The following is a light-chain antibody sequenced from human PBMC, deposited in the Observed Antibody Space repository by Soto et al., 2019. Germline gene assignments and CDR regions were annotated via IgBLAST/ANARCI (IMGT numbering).Light chain of an antibody. CDR3: QQYGSSGT. V-gene: IGKV3-20*01. Sequence: IVLTQSPGTLSLSPGERATLSFRASQSVSNNYLAWYQQKPGQAPRLLIYGASNRATGIPDRFSGSGSGTDFTLTISRLEPEDFAVYYCQQYGSSGTFGQGTMVAIK. J-gene: IGKJ1*01. CDR2: GAS. CDR1: QSVSNNY.